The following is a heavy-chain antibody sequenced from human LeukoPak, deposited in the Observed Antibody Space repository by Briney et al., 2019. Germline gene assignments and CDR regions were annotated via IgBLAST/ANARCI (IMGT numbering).Heavy chain of an antibody. J-gene: IGHJ4*02. CDR1: GGSISSGGYS. V-gene: IGHV4-30-2*05. CDR3: ARGRYDILTGSYYFDY. D-gene: IGHD3-9*01. Sequence: SETLSLTCAVSGGSISSGGYSWSWIRQPPGKGLEWIGYIYHSGSTYYNPSLKSRVTISVDTSKNQFSLKLSSVTAADTAVYYCARGRYDILTGSYYFDYWGQGTLVTVSS. CDR2: IYHSGST.